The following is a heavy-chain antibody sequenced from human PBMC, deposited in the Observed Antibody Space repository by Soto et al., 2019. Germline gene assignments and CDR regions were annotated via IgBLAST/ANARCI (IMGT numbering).Heavy chain of an antibody. D-gene: IGHD2-21*01. J-gene: IGHJ4*02. CDR1: GFTFSSYG. CDR2: ISYDGSVK. Sequence: QVLLVESGGDVVQPGRSLRLSCAASGFTFSSYGMHWVRQAPGKGLEWVAVISYDGSVKYYADSVKGRFTISRDNSKNTLYLQMNSLRAEDTAVYYCAGEVASGYWGQGTLVTVSS. V-gene: IGHV3-30*03. CDR3: AGEVASGY.